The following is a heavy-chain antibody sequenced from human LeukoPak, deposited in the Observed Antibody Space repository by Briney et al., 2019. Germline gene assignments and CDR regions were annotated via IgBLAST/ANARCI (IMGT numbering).Heavy chain of an antibody. D-gene: IGHD1-26*01. V-gene: IGHV4-34*01. J-gene: IGHJ4*02. CDR1: GGSFSGYY. CDR2: INHSGST. CDR3: AKVVEGYSDY. Sequence: PSETLSLTCAVYGGSFSGYYWSWIRQPPGKGLEWIGEINHSGSTNYDPSLKSRVTISVDTSKNQFSLKLSSVTAADTAVYYCAKVVEGYSDYWGQGTLVTVSS.